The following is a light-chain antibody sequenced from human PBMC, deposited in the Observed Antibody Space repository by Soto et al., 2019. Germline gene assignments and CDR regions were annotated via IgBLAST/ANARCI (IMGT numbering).Light chain of an antibody. CDR2: GAS. Sequence: EIVMTQSPATLSVSPGERATLSCRASQSVSSNLAWYQQKPGQAPRLLIYGASTRATGIPARFGGSGSGTEFTFTISGLQSEDVAVYDGQQYNNWPPMAFGQGTKVEIK. CDR3: QQYNNWPPMA. V-gene: IGKV3-15*01. CDR1: QSVSSN. J-gene: IGKJ1*01.